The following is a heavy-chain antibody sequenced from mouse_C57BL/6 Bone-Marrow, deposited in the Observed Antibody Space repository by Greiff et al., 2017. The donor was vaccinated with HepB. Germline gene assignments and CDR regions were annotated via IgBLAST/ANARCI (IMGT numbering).Heavy chain of an antibody. D-gene: IGHD2-5*01. Sequence: QVQLKESGPGLVAPSQSLSITCTVSGFSLTSYAISWVRQPPGKGLEWLGVIWTGGGTNYNTAHKSRLSISKDNSKSQFCLKMNSLQTDDTARYYCSRNVYYSKGYAMDYWGQGTSVTVSS. CDR2: IWTGGGT. J-gene: IGHJ4*01. CDR1: GFSLTSYA. CDR3: SRNVYYSKGYAMDY. V-gene: IGHV2-9-1*01.